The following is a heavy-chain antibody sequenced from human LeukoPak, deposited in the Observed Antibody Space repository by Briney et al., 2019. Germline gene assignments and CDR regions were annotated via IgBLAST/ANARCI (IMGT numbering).Heavy chain of an antibody. CDR1: GYTFTSYD. CDR3: ARGVATNY. CDR2: MNPNSGNT. D-gene: IGHD2-15*01. J-gene: IGHJ4*02. V-gene: IGHV1-8*01. Sequence: VASVKVSCKASGYTFTSYDINWVRQAIGQGLEWMGWMNPNSGNTDYEQKFQGRVTVTRNTSISTAYMELSSLTSEDTAVYYCARGVATNYWGQGTLVTVSS.